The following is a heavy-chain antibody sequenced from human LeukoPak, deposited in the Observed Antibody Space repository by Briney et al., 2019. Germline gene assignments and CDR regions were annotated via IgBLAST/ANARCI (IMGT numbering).Heavy chain of an antibody. CDR1: GYTFTSYG. Sequence: EAAVKVSCKASGYTFTSYGNSWVRQAPGQGLGWMGWISAYNGNTNYAQKLQGRVTMTTDTSTSTAYMELRSLRSDDTAVYYCARLYYYGSGEVDYWGQGTLVTVSS. V-gene: IGHV1-18*04. CDR3: ARLYYYGSGEVDY. J-gene: IGHJ4*02. CDR2: ISAYNGNT. D-gene: IGHD3-10*01.